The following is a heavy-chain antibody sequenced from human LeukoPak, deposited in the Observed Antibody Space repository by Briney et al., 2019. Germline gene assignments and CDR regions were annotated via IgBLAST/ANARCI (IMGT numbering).Heavy chain of an antibody. J-gene: IGHJ4*02. CDR3: ARQGYSYGSPRY. CDR2: IYPGDSDT. Sequence: GGSLEISGQGSGSSFTSYWIGGVRQLPGKGLEWMGIIYPGDSDTRYSPSFQGQVTISADKSISTAYLQWSSLKASDTAMYYCARQGYSYGSPRYWGQGTLVTVSS. D-gene: IGHD5-18*01. V-gene: IGHV5-51*01. CDR1: GSSFTSYW.